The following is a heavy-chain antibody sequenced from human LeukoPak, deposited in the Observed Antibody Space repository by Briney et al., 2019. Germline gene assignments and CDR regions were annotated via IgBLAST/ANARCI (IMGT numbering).Heavy chain of an antibody. V-gene: IGHV3-7*01. J-gene: IGHJ6*03. CDR2: IKQDGSEK. CDR3: ARLGSSWHGVTYYYMDV. D-gene: IGHD6-13*01. Sequence: SGGSLRLSCAASGFTFSSYAMSWVRQAPGKGLEWVANIKQDGSEKHSVDSVKGRFTISRDNAKNSLYLQMNSLRAEDTAVYYCARLGSSWHGVTYYYMDVWGKGTTVTVSS. CDR1: GFTFSSYA.